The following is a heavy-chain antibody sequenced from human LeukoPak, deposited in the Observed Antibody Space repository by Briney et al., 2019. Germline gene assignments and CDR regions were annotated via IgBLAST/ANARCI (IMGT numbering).Heavy chain of an antibody. J-gene: IGHJ4*02. V-gene: IGHV1-2*02. CDR3: AREEQYRNYFDH. Sequence: GASVKVSCKASGYTLTDSYMHWVRQAPGQGLEWLAWINPNSGDTNYAQKFQGRVTVTSDTSISTAYMELSGLTSDDTAVYFCAREEQYRNYFDHWGKGTLVTVSS. CDR1: GYTLTDSY. D-gene: IGHD1/OR15-1a*01. CDR2: INPNSGDT.